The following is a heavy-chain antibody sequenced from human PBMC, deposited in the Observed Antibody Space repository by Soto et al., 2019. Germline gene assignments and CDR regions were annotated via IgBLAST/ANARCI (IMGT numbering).Heavy chain of an antibody. D-gene: IGHD3-16*01. J-gene: IGHJ5*02. CDR2: IYYSDSI. V-gene: IGHV4-59*01. Sequence: PSETLSLTCTVSGGTISTGYWPRIRQPPEKGLEWIGYIYYSDSINYTPSLSSRVTISIDTSKTQFSLNLSSVTTADTAVYYCARVRGGSDKWLDPWGRGSLVTVSS. CDR3: ARVRGGSDKWLDP. CDR1: GGTISTGY.